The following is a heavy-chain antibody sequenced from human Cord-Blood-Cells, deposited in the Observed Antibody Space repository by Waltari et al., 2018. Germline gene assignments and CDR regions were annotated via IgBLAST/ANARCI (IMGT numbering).Heavy chain of an antibody. D-gene: IGHD3-10*01. Sequence: QVQLQQWGAGLLKPSETLSLTCAVYGGSFRGYYWRWIRQPPGKGLEWIGEINHSGSTNYNPSLKSRVTISVDTSKNQFSLKLSSVTAADTAVYYCARMVSVRGVIFDYWGQGTLVTVSS. CDR1: GGSFRGYY. V-gene: IGHV4-34*01. J-gene: IGHJ4*02. CDR2: INHSGST. CDR3: ARMVSVRGVIFDY.